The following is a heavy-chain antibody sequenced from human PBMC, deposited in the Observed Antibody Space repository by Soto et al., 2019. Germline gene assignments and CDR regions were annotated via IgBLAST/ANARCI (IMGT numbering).Heavy chain of an antibody. CDR3: ARVVRDYGDYVYYYYMDV. J-gene: IGHJ6*03. D-gene: IGHD4-17*01. CDR2: IYYSGST. CDR1: GGSISSYY. Sequence: QVQLQESGPGLVKPSETLSLTCTVSGGSISSYYWSWIRQPPGKGLEWIGYIYYSGSTNYNPSLKSRVTISVDTSKNQCSLKLSSGTAADTAVYYCARVVRDYGDYVYYYYMDVWGKGTTVTVSS. V-gene: IGHV4-59*01.